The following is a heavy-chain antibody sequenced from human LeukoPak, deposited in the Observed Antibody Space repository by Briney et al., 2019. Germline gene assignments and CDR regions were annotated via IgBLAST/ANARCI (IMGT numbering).Heavy chain of an antibody. CDR2: ISGSGGST. CDR3: AKPLPRYYDSSGYFDY. V-gene: IGHV3-23*01. J-gene: IGHJ4*02. Sequence: PGGSLRLSCAASGFTFSSYAMSWVRQAPGKGLEWVSAISGSGGSTYCADSVKGRFTISRDNSKNTLYLQMNSLRAEDTAVYYCAKPLPRYYDSSGYFDYWGQGTLVTVSS. CDR1: GFTFSSYA. D-gene: IGHD3-22*01.